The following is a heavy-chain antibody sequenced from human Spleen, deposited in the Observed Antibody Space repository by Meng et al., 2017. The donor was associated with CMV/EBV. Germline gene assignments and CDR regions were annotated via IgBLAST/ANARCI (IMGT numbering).Heavy chain of an antibody. CDR3: AKASCSSTSCYTIFTLDYYYGMDV. D-gene: IGHD2-2*02. Sequence: GGSLRLSCAASGFTFDDYGMSWVRQAPGKGLEWVSGINWNGGSTGYADSVKGRFTISRDNAKNSLYLQMNSLRAEDTALYYCAKASCSSTSCYTIFTLDYYYGMDVWGQGTTVTVSS. CDR1: GFTFDDYG. V-gene: IGHV3-20*04. CDR2: INWNGGST. J-gene: IGHJ6*02.